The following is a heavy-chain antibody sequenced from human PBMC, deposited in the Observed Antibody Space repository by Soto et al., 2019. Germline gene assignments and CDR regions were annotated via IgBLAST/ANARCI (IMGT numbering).Heavy chain of an antibody. CDR2: IYYSGST. V-gene: IGHV4-61*08. J-gene: IGHJ4*02. CDR1: GGSISSGGYY. Sequence: SETLSLTCTVSGGSISSGGYYWSWIRQHPGKGLEWIGYIYYSGSTNYNPSLKSRVTISVDTSKNQFSLKLSSVTAADTAVYYCARIPGYGDPNFDYWGQGTLVTVSS. CDR3: ARIPGYGDPNFDY. D-gene: IGHD4-17*01.